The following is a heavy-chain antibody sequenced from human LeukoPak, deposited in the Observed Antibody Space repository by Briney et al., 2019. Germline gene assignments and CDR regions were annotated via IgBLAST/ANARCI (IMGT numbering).Heavy chain of an antibody. D-gene: IGHD6-6*01. CDR3: ASLGAIAARLWFDP. CDR2: ISSSSSTI. CDR1: GFTFSSYS. Sequence: GGSLRLSCAASGFTFSSYSMNWVRQAPGRGLEWVSYISSSSSTIYYADSVKGRFTISRDNAKNSLYLQMNSLRAEDTAVYYCASLGAIAARLWFDPWGQGTLVTVSS. V-gene: IGHV3-48*01. J-gene: IGHJ5*02.